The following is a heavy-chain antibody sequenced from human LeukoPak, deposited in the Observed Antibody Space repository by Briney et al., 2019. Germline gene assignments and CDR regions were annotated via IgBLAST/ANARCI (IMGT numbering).Heavy chain of an antibody. Sequence: SEALSLTCTVSGGSISSSNYYWGWIRQPPGKGLEWIGNIYYSGSTYYNPSLKSRVTISVDTSKNHFSLKLSSVTAADTAVYYCARLVAVAGVFDYWGQGTLVTVSS. CDR2: IYYSGST. CDR3: ARLVAVAGVFDY. J-gene: IGHJ4*02. D-gene: IGHD6-19*01. V-gene: IGHV4-39*02. CDR1: GGSISSSNYY.